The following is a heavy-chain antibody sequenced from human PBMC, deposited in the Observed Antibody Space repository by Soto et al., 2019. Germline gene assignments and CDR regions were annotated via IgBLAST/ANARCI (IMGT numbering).Heavy chain of an antibody. CDR3: ARVLIAAAGRWFDP. CDR1: GGSFSGYY. CDR2: INHSGST. D-gene: IGHD6-13*01. J-gene: IGHJ5*02. V-gene: IGHV4-34*01. Sequence: QVQLQQWGAGLLKPSETLSLTCAVYGGSFSGYYWSWIRQPLGKGLEWIGEINHSGSTNYNPSLKSRVTISVDTSKNQFSLELSSVTAADTAVYYCARVLIAAAGRWFDPWGQGTLVTVSS.